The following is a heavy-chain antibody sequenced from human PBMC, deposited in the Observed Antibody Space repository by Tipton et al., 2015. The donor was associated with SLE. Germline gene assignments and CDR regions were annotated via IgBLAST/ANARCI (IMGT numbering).Heavy chain of an antibody. D-gene: IGHD3-10*01. CDR1: GYTFTSYY. CDR2: INPSGGST. J-gene: IGHJ3*02. CDR3: AKDRREGYYYGAGTLGDAFDI. Sequence: QLVQSGAEVKKPGASVKVSCKASGYTFTSYYMHWVRQAPGQGLEWMGIINPSGGSTSYAQKFQGRVTMTRDTSTSTAYMELSRLRSDDTAVHYCAKDRREGYYYGAGTLGDAFDIWGQGTMVTVSS. V-gene: IGHV1-46*01.